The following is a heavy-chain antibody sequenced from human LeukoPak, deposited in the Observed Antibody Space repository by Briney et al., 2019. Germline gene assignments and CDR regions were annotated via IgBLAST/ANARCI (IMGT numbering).Heavy chain of an antibody. V-gene: IGHV1-8*01. CDR1: GYTFTSYD. J-gene: IGHJ3*02. CDR2: MNPNSGNT. D-gene: IGHD3-22*01. CDR3: ARGQTASNYDSSGYLSDI. Sequence: ASVKVSCKASGYTFTSYDINWVRQATGQGLEWMGWMNPNSGNTGYAQKFQGRVTMTTNTSINTAYMELSSLRSEDTAVYFCARGQTASNYDSSGYLSDIWGQGTVVTVSS.